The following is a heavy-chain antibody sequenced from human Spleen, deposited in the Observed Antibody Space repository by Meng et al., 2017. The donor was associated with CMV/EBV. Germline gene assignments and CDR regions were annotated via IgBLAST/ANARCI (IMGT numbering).Heavy chain of an antibody. CDR3: VKGGVSMPFLEWFTFDL. D-gene: IGHD3-3*02. V-gene: IGHV3-30-3*01. CDR1: GFTFSTYS. J-gene: IGHJ4*02. CDR2: ISNDGSGT. Sequence: GGSLRLSCAASGFTFSTYSLHWVRQAPGKGLEWVAVISNDGSGTFYADSVKGRFTISRDNSKDTLYLQMNSLTPEDTALFYCVKGGVSMPFLEWFTFDLWGQGTQVTVSS.